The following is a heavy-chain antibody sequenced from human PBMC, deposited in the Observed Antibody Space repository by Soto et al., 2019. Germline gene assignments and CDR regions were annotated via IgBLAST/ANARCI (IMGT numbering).Heavy chain of an antibody. CDR2: INHSGST. D-gene: IGHD6-13*01. V-gene: IGHV4-34*01. J-gene: IGHJ5*02. CDR1: GGSFSGYY. CDR3: ARGVKAAGHNWFDP. Sequence: SETLSLTCAVYGGSFSGYYWSWIRQPPGKGLEWIGEINHSGSTNYNPSLKSRVTISVDTSKNQFSLKLSSVTAADTAVYYCARGVKAAGHNWFDPWGQGTLVTISS.